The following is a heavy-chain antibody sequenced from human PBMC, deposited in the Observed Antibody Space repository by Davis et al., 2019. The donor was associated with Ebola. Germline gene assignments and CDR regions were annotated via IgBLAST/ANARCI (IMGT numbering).Heavy chain of an antibody. CDR3: AKAVAGSNPFDY. CDR1: GFTFSSYS. J-gene: IGHJ4*02. D-gene: IGHD6-19*01. V-gene: IGHV3-48*01. Sequence: PGGSLRLSCAASGFTFSSYSMNWVRQAPGKGLEWVSYISGSGSTIFYADSVKGRFTISRDNSKNTLYLQMNSLRAEDTAVYYCAKAVAGSNPFDYWGQGTLVTVSS. CDR2: ISGSGSTI.